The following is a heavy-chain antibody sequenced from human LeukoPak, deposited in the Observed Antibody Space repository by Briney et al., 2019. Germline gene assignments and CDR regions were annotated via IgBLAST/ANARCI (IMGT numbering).Heavy chain of an antibody. CDR1: GYTFTGYY. V-gene: IGHV1-2*02. CDR3: ARVGPGVLNWFDP. Sequence: RASVKVSCKASGYTFTGYYMHWVRQAPGQGLEWMGWINPNSGGTNYAQKFQGRVTMTRDTSISTAYMGLSRLRSDDTAVYYCARVGPGVLNWFDPWGQGTLVTVSS. J-gene: IGHJ5*02. D-gene: IGHD3-10*01. CDR2: INPNSGGT.